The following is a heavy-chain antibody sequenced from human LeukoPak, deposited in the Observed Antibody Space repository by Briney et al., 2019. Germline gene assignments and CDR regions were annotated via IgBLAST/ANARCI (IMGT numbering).Heavy chain of an antibody. V-gene: IGHV3-33*01. CDR2: IWYDGSNK. CDR3: ARALEGYVCWFDP. D-gene: IGHD5-12*01. Sequence: GGSLRLSCAASGFTFSSYGMHWVRQAPGKGLEWVAVIWYDGSNKYYADSVKGRFTISRDNSKNTLYLQMNSLRAEDTAVYYCARALEGYVCWFDPWGQGTLVTVSS. J-gene: IGHJ5*02. CDR1: GFTFSSYG.